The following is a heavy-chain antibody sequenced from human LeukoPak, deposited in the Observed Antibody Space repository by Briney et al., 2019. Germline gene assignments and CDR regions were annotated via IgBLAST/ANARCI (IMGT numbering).Heavy chain of an antibody. CDR3: AREMATIYDI. CDR2: ISSSSSDI. Sequence: GGSLRLSCAASGFTFSSYSMNWVPQAPGKGLEWVSYISSSSSDIYYADSVKGRFTISRDNSKNSLYLQMNRLRAEDTGVYYCAREMATIYDIWGQGTMVSVCS. J-gene: IGHJ3*02. CDR1: GFTFSSYS. V-gene: IGHV3-21*01. D-gene: IGHD5-24*01.